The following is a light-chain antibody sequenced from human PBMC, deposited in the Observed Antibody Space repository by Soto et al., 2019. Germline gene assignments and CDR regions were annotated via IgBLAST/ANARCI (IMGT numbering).Light chain of an antibody. CDR3: CSYAGSNTHV. J-gene: IGLJ1*01. Sequence: QSALTQPASVSGSPGQSITISCTGTSSDVGGYNLVSWYQQHPGKAPKLMIYEGTKRPSGVSDRFSGSKSGNTASLTISGLQAEDEADYYCCSYAGSNTHVFGTGTKLTVL. CDR1: SSDVGGYNL. V-gene: IGLV2-23*01. CDR2: EGT.